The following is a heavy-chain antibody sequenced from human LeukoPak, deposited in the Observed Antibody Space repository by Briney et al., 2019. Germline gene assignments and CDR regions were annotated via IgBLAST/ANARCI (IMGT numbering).Heavy chain of an antibody. CDR1: GFTFSSYA. J-gene: IGHJ4*02. CDR2: ISYDGSNK. Sequence: GGSLKLSCAASGFTFSSYAMHWVRQAPGKGLEWVAVISYDGSNKYYADSVKGRFTISRDNSKNTLYLQMNSLRAEDTAVYYCAKDRLLLHFDYWGQGTLVTVSS. CDR3: AKDRLLLHFDY. V-gene: IGHV3-30*18. D-gene: IGHD2-15*01.